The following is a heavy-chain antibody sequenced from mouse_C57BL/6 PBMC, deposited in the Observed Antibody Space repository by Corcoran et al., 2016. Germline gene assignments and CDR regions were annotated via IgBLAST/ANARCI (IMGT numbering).Heavy chain of an antibody. CDR1: GYTFTDYY. CDR3: ARAVTLYYFDY. J-gene: IGHJ2*01. Sequence: QVQLKQSGAELVRPGASVKLSCKASGYTFTDYYINWVKQRPGQGLEWIARIYPGSGNTYYNEKFKGKATLTAEKSSSTAYMQLSSLTSEDSAVYFCARAVTLYYFDYWGQGTTLTVSS. V-gene: IGHV1-76*01. D-gene: IGHD2-3*01. CDR2: IYPGSGNT.